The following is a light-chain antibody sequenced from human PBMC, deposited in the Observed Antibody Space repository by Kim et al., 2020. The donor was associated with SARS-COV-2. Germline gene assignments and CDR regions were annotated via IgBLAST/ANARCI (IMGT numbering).Light chain of an antibody. Sequence: VSPGQTASITCSGDKLGDKYACWYQQKPGQSPVLVICQDSKRPSGIPERFSGSNSGNTATLTISGTQAMDEADYYCQAWDSSTVIFGGGTQLTVL. CDR2: QDS. J-gene: IGLJ2*01. CDR3: QAWDSSTVI. CDR1: KLGDKY. V-gene: IGLV3-1*01.